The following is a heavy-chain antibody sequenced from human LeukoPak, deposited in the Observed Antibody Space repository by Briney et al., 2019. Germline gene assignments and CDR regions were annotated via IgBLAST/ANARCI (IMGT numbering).Heavy chain of an antibody. V-gene: IGHV4-34*01. Sequence: PSETLSLTCAVYGGSFSSYYWSWIRQPPGKGLEWIGEINHSGSTNYNPSLKSRVTISVDTSKNQFSLKLSSVTAADTAVYYCAREADAFDIWGQGTMVTVSS. CDR1: GGSFSSYY. CDR3: AREADAFDI. CDR2: INHSGST. J-gene: IGHJ3*02.